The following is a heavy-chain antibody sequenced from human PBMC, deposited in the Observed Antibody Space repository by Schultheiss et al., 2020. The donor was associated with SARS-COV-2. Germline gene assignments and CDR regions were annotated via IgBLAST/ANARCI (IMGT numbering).Heavy chain of an antibody. J-gene: IGHJ4*02. CDR2: ITYDGSNK. D-gene: IGHD6-6*01. CDR3: AKAEGAVSSSSDY. Sequence: GGSLRLSCAASGFTFSSYGMHWVRQAPGKGLEWVAVITYDGSNKYYVDSVKGRFTISRDNSKNTLYLQMNSLRAEDTAVYYCAKAEGAVSSSSDYWGQGTLVTVSS. V-gene: IGHV3-30*18. CDR1: GFTFSSYG.